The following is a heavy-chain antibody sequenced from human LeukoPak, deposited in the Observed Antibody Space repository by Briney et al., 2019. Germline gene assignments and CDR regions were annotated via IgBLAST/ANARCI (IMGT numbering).Heavy chain of an antibody. Sequence: GGSLRLSCAASGFTFSDYNMRWIRQAPGKGLEWVSYISTRGSTIYYTDSVKGRFTISRDNAKNSLYLQMNSLRAEDTAVYYCARSRSGYYYDFWGQGTRVTVSS. CDR3: ARSRSGYYYDF. V-gene: IGHV3-11*04. J-gene: IGHJ4*02. D-gene: IGHD3-22*01. CDR2: ISTRGSTI. CDR1: GFTFSDYN.